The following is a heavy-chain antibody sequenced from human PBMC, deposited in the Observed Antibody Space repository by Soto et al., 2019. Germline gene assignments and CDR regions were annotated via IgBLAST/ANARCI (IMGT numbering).Heavy chain of an antibody. CDR1: GFTFNDHY. CDR2: IRNKVNSYST. V-gene: IGHV3-72*01. D-gene: IGHD5-12*01. Sequence: QLVESGGGQVQPGGSLRLSCVASGFTFNDHYMDWVRQAPGKGLEWLGRIRNKVNSYSTHYAASVHGRFTISRDDLENSVLMQVNSLNIENTAVYSCLTRGGYTRDQPTYYYYAMAVWGQGVTVTVSS. CDR3: LTRGGYTRDQPTYYYYAMAV. J-gene: IGHJ6*02.